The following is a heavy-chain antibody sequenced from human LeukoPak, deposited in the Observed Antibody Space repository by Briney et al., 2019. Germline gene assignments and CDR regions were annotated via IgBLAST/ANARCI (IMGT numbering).Heavy chain of an antibody. D-gene: IGHD1-20*01. CDR2: IKSDGITI. J-gene: IGHJ4*02. V-gene: IGHV3-74*01. CDR3: LRDLNWSLDQ. CDR1: GFTFSSYA. Sequence: GGSLRLSCAASGFTFSSYAMSWVRQAPGKGLVWVSRIKSDGITITYADSVKGRFTISRDDAKNTLYLQMNSLRAEDTAVYYCLRDLNWSLDQWGQGTLVTVSS.